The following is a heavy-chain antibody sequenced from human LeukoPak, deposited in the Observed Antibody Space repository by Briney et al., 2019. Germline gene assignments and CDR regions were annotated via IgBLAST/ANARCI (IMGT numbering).Heavy chain of an antibody. D-gene: IGHD3-10*01. J-gene: IGHJ4*02. CDR2: ISGSGGST. Sequence: GSLRLSCAASGFTFSSYGMSWVRQAPGKGLEWVSAISGSGGSTYYADSVKGRFTISRDNSKNTLYLQMNSLRAEDTAVYYCSITMVRGATPTNDYWGQGTLVTVSS. CDR1: GFTFSSYG. CDR3: SITMVRGATPTNDY. V-gene: IGHV3-23*01.